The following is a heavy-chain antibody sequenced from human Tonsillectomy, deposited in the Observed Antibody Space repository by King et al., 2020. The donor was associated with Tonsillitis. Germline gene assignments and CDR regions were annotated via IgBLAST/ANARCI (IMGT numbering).Heavy chain of an antibody. J-gene: IGHJ4*02. V-gene: IGHV3-33*01. CDR3: ARADYGDYYFDY. Sequence: HVQLVESGGGVVQPGRSLRLSCAASGFTFSSYGMHWVRQAPGKGLEWVAVIWYDGSNKYYADSVKGRLTISRENSKNTLYLQMNSLRAEDTAVYYCARADYGDYYFDYWGQGTLVTVSS. CDR2: IWYDGSNK. CDR1: GFTFSSYG. D-gene: IGHD4-17*01.